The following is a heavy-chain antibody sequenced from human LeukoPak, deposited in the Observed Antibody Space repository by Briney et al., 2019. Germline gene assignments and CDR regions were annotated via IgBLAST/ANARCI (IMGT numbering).Heavy chain of an antibody. D-gene: IGHD6-13*01. CDR2: IYSGGST. CDR1: GSTVSSNY. Sequence: GGSLRLSCAASGSTVSSNYMSWVRQAPGKGLEWVSVIYSGGSTYYADSVKGRFTISRDNSKNTLYLQMNSLRAEDTAVYYCARDEAAAGTTYPDYWGQGTLVTVSS. V-gene: IGHV3-53*01. J-gene: IGHJ4*02. CDR3: ARDEAAAGTTYPDY.